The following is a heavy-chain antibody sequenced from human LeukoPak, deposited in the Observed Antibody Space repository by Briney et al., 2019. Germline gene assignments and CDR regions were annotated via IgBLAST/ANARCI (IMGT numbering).Heavy chain of an antibody. CDR1: GFTFSSYA. V-gene: IGHV3-53*01. Sequence: GALRLSCAASGFTFSSYAMSWVRQAPGKGLEWVSVIFSGGSTYYADSVKGRFTISRDKSNNTLYLQMNSLRAEDTAVYYCARGPGKASFDYWGQGTLVTVSS. J-gene: IGHJ4*02. CDR2: IFSGGST. D-gene: IGHD3-10*01. CDR3: ARGPGKASFDY.